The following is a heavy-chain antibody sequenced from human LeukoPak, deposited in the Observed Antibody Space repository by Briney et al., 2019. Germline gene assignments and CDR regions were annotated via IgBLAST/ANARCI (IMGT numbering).Heavy chain of an antibody. CDR1: GVPIGTYY. Sequence: SETLCLTCTVSGVPIGTYYWSWIRQPPGQGLEWIGQTPYHGNAYYNPSLTSRVTISGDTSKNPFSLRLSTVTAAVTAVYYCVGLIEGAGGRGYWGQGTLVTVSS. CDR2: TPYHGNA. D-gene: IGHD4-23*01. V-gene: IGHV4-59*03. J-gene: IGHJ4*02. CDR3: VGLIEGAGGRGY.